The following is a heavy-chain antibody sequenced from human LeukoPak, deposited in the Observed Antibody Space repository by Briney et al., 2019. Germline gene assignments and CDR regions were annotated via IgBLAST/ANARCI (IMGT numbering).Heavy chain of an antibody. Sequence: PGGSLRLSCAASGFTFSSYSMNWVRQAPGKGLEWVSSISSSSSYIYYADSVKGRFTISRDNSKNTLYLQMNSLRAEDTAVYYCAKSPSSYDYVWGSYRPYNWFDPWGQGTLVTVSS. D-gene: IGHD3-16*02. CDR1: GFTFSSYS. CDR2: ISSSSSYI. V-gene: IGHV3-21*04. CDR3: AKSPSSYDYVWGSYRPYNWFDP. J-gene: IGHJ5*02.